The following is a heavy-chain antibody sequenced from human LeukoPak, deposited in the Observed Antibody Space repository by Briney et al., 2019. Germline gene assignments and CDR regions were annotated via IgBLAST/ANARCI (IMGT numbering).Heavy chain of an antibody. CDR3: ARGDGFGGYDLISY. D-gene: IGHD5-12*01. V-gene: IGHV1-18*01. CDR1: GYTFTSYG. J-gene: IGHJ4*02. Sequence: ASVKVSCKASGYTFTSYGISWVRQAPGQGLEWMGWISAYNGNTNYAQKFQGRVTMTRDTSISTAYMELSRLRSDDTAVYYCARGDGFGGYDLISYWGQGTLVTVSS. CDR2: ISAYNGNT.